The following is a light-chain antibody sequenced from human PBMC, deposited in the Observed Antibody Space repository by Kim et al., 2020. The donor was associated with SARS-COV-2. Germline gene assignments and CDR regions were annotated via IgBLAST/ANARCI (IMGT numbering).Light chain of an antibody. Sequence: VSPGQTASITCSGDKWGDKYACWYQQKPGQSPVLVIYQDNKRPSGIPERFSGSNSGNTATLTISGTHAMDEADYYCQAWDSSTYVFGTGTKVTVL. V-gene: IGLV3-1*01. J-gene: IGLJ1*01. CDR1: KWGDKY. CDR2: QDN. CDR3: QAWDSSTYV.